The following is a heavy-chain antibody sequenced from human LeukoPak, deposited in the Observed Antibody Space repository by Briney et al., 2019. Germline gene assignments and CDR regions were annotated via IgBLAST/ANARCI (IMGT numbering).Heavy chain of an antibody. CDR1: GFTFSSYA. CDR2: ISYDGSNK. CDR3: ARGTTAVSIETPQFDY. V-gene: IGHV3-30-3*01. J-gene: IGHJ4*02. Sequence: GGSLRLSCAASGFTFSSYAMHWVRQAPGKGLEWVAVISYDGSNKYYADSVKGRFTISRDNSKNTLYLQMNSLRAEDTAVYYCARGTTAVSIETPQFDYWGQGTLVIVSS. D-gene: IGHD4-23*01.